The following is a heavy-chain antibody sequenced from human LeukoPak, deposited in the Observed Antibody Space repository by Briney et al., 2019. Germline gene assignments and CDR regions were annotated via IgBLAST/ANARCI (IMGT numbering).Heavy chain of an antibody. V-gene: IGHV3-48*01. CDR1: GFTFSSYS. CDR3: AREGHLYYYYYMDV. CDR2: ISSSSSSI. J-gene: IGHJ6*03. Sequence: GGSLRLSCAASGFTFSSYSMNWVRQAPGKGLGWVSYISSSSSSIYHADSVKGRFTISRDNAKNSLYLQMNSLRAEDTAVYHCAREGHLYYYYYMDVWGKGTTITVSS.